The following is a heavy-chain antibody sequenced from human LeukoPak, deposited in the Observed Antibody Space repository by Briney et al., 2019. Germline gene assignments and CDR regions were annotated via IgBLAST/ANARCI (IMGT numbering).Heavy chain of an antibody. D-gene: IGHD6-19*01. Sequence: PSETLSLTCTVSGGSISSYYWSWIRQPAGKGLGWIGRIYTSGSTNYNPSLKSRVTMSVDTSKNQFSLKLSSVTAADTAVYYCARGINEQWLAYYFDYWGQGTLVTVSS. CDR3: ARGINEQWLAYYFDY. J-gene: IGHJ4*02. V-gene: IGHV4-4*07. CDR2: IYTSGST. CDR1: GGSISSYY.